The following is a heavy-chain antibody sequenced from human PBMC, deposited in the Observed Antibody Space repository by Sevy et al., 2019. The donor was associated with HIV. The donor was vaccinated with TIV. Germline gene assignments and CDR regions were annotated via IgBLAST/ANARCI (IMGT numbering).Heavy chain of an antibody. CDR1: GFNFRNFW. CDR3: VRGIEVGASILDA. Sequence: GGSLRLSCVASGFNFRNFWMSWVRQAPGKGLECVADIKQDGSEAYYVDSVKGRFTISRDNIKNSLYLQMNSLRDEDTAMYFCVRGIEVGASILDAWGQGTPVTVSS. CDR2: IKQDGSEA. V-gene: IGHV3-7*03. D-gene: IGHD1-26*01. J-gene: IGHJ5*02.